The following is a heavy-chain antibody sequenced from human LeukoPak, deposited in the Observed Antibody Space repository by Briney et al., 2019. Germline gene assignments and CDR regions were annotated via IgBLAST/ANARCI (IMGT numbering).Heavy chain of an antibody. V-gene: IGHV3-48*03. D-gene: IGHD3-22*01. CDR2: ISSSGSTI. J-gene: IGHJ6*03. CDR1: GFTFSNYE. CDR3: ARSYDTSGYYYYNYYMDV. Sequence: SGGSLRLSCAASGFTFSNYEMNWVRHAPGKGLEWVSYISSSGSTIYYADSVKGRFTISRDNAKNSLYLQMNSLRAEDTAVYYCARSYDTSGYYYYNYYMDVWGKGTTVTVSS.